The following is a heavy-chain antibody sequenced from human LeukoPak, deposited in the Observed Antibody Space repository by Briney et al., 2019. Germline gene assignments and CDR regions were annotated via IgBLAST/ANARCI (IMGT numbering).Heavy chain of an antibody. CDR1: GFTFSSYS. J-gene: IGHJ4*02. V-gene: IGHV3-21*01. D-gene: IGHD5-18*01. CDR2: ISSSSSYM. Sequence: GGSLRLSCAASGFTFSSYSMNWVRQAPGKGLEWVSSISSSSSYMYYADSVKGRFTISRDNAKNSLYLQMNSLRAEDTAVYYCARDVSGYSYGDQFDYWGQGTLVTVSS. CDR3: ARDVSGYSYGDQFDY.